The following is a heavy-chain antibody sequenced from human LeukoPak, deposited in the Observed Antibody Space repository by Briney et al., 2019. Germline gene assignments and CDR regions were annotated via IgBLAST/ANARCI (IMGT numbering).Heavy chain of an antibody. CDR1: GFXFSTNA. J-gene: IGHJ4*02. D-gene: IGHD1-26*01. CDR3: AKRLLVGTTVRPYFDY. V-gene: IGHV3-23*01. CDR2: ITGGGGGT. Sequence: GGSLRLSCAASGFXFSTNAISWVRQAPGKGLEWVSTITGGGGGTYYADSVKGRFTISRDNSKHTLYLEMNSLRAEDTAVYYCAKRLLVGTTVRPYFDYWGQGTLVTVSS.